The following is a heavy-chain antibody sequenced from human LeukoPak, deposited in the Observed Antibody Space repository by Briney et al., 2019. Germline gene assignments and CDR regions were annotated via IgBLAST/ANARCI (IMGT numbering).Heavy chain of an antibody. D-gene: IGHD3-10*01. V-gene: IGHV3-66*01. CDR2: IYAGGYT. Sequence: GGSLRLSCAASGFTVSRDYMTWVRQAPGKGLECVSVIYAGGYTYYADSVKGRFTISRDDSKNTLYLQMSSLRAEDTAVYYCARDSTASGRQMVYSFYYWGQGTLVTVSS. CDR3: ARDSTASGRQMVYSFYY. J-gene: IGHJ4*02. CDR1: GFTVSRDY.